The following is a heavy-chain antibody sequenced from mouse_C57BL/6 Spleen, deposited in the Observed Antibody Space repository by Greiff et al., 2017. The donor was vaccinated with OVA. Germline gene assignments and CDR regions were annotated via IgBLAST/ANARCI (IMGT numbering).Heavy chain of an antibody. V-gene: IGHV1-52*01. D-gene: IGHD2-3*01. CDR3: ARNDVFLPAFAY. CDR1: GYTFTSYW. CDR2: IDPSDSET. J-gene: IGHJ3*01. Sequence: QVQLQQPGAELVRPGSSVKLSCKASGYTFTSYWMHWVKQRPIQGLEWIGNIDPSDSETYYKQKFKDKATLTVDKSTSTASMQLSSLTSDDSAVYYCARNDVFLPAFAYWGQGTLVTVSA.